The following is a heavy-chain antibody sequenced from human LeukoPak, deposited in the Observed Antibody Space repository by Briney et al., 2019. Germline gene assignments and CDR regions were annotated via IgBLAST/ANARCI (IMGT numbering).Heavy chain of an antibody. CDR3: ATKAAAGRGIDY. CDR2: INPKSGGT. Sequence: GAPVKVSCTASGFTFTGYYMDWVRQAPGQGLEWMGWINPKSGGTNYAQKFQGRVTMTRDTYISTAYMELSRLRSDDTAVYYCATKAAAGRGIDYWGQGTLVTVSS. V-gene: IGHV1-2*02. CDR1: GFTFTGYY. D-gene: IGHD6-13*01. J-gene: IGHJ4*02.